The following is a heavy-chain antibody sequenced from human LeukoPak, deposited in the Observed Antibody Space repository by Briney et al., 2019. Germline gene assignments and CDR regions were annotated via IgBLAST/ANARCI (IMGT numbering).Heavy chain of an antibody. J-gene: IGHJ3*02. V-gene: IGHV4-59*01. Sequence: SETLSLTCTVSGGSISSYYWSWIRQPPGKGLEWIGYTYYSGSTNYNPSLKSRVTISVDTSKNQFSLKLSSVTAADTAVYYCARDSAPFSDYYDSSGYDGDAFDIWGQGTMVTVSS. D-gene: IGHD3-22*01. CDR3: ARDSAPFSDYYDSSGYDGDAFDI. CDR2: TYYSGST. CDR1: GGSISSYY.